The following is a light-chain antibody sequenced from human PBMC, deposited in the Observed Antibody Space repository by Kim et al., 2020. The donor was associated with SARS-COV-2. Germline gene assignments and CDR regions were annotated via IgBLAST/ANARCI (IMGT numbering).Light chain of an antibody. CDR1: QAISYA. CDR2: AAS. Sequence: DIQMAQSPSSLSASVGDRVTITCRASQAISYALAWYQQKPGTAPKVLVYAASKFQTGVPSRFSGSGSGTDYTLTISSLQPEDFATYYCQQYYNAPYSFGQGTKLEI. CDR3: QQYYNAPYS. V-gene: IGKV1-NL1*01. J-gene: IGKJ2*01.